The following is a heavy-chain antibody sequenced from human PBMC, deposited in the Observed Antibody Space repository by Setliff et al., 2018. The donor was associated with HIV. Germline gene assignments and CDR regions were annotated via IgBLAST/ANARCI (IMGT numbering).Heavy chain of an antibody. Sequence: SETLSLTCTVSGGSINSYYWSWIRQPAGKGLEWIGRSYSSGSTNYNPSLKSRVTMSVDTSKNQISLKLSSVTAADTAMYYCARRMAAGTFDYWGQGTLVTVSS. CDR3: ARRMAAGTFDY. D-gene: IGHD6-13*01. V-gene: IGHV4-4*07. CDR2: SYSSGST. CDR1: GGSINSYY. J-gene: IGHJ4*02.